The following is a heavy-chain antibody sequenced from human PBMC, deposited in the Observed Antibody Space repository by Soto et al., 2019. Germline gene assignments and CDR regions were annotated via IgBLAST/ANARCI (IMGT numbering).Heavy chain of an antibody. CDR2: IYSGGST. V-gene: IGHV3-53*01. D-gene: IGHD1-26*01. J-gene: IGHJ1*01. CDR1: GFTVSSNY. Sequence: GGSLRLSCAASGFTVSSNYMSWVRQAPGKGLEWVSVIYSGGSTYYADSVKGRFTISRDNSKNTLYLQMNSLRAEDTAVYYCARDRSGSQEYFQHWGQGTLVTVSA. CDR3: ARDRSGSQEYFQH.